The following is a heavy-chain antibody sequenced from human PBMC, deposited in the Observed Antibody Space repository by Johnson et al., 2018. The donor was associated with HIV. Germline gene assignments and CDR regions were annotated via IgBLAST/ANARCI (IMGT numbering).Heavy chain of an antibody. CDR1: GFTFSSYA. D-gene: IGHD4-11*01. Sequence: EVLLLESGGGLAQPGGDLRLSCAASGFTFSSYAMSWVRQAPGKGLEWVSGISGSGGSTYYADSVRGRVTISRDNSKNTLYLQMNSLRAEDTAVYYCAKGEAATTVTLDIWGQGTMVTVSS. CDR3: AKGEAATTVTLDI. V-gene: IGHV3-23*01. CDR2: ISGSGGST. J-gene: IGHJ3*02.